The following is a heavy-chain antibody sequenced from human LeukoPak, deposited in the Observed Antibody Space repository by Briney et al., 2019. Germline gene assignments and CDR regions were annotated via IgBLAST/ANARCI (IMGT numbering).Heavy chain of an antibody. CDR3: ASNPRSSSWYLSAWFDP. CDR2: IYTSGST. J-gene: IGHJ5*02. D-gene: IGHD6-13*01. Sequence: SETLSLTCTVSGGSISSYYWSWIRQPAGKGLEWIGRIYTSGSTNYNPSLKSRVTMSVDTSKNQFSLKLSSVTAADTAVYYCASNPRSSSWYLSAWFDPWGQGTLVTVSS. CDR1: GGSISSYY. V-gene: IGHV4-4*07.